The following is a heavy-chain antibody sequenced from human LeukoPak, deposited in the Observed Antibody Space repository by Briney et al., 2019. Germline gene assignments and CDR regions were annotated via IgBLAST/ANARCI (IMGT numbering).Heavy chain of an antibody. D-gene: IGHD3-16*02. Sequence: ASVKVSCKASGYTFTGYYMHWVRQAPGQGLEWMGWINPNSGGTNYAQKVQGRVTMTRDTSISTAYMELSRLRSDDTAVYYCARDLTFGGVIVTYYFDYWGQGTLVTVSS. CDR1: GYTFTGYY. V-gene: IGHV1-2*02. CDR2: INPNSGGT. CDR3: ARDLTFGGVIVTYYFDY. J-gene: IGHJ4*02.